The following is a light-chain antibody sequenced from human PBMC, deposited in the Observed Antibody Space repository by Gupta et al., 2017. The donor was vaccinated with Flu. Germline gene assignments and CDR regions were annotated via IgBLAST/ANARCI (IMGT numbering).Light chain of an antibody. CDR2: KAS. CDR1: QSVSSW. CDR3: QQYYTDRWA. V-gene: IGKV1-5*03. Sequence: GDRVTIACRGSQSVSSWVAWYPQKPGKAHKLLIYKASNVQSGVPSRFSGSGSGTDFTLSISSLQAEDFATYYCQQYYTDRWAFGQGTKVEI. J-gene: IGKJ1*01.